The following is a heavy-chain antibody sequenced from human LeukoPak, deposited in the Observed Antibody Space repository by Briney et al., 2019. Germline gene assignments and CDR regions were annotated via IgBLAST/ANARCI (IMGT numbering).Heavy chain of an antibody. CDR1: GFTVSSNY. CDR2: IYSGGST. J-gene: IGHJ4*02. V-gene: IGHV3-53*01. CDR3: AQARSSSGYGPLGLY. Sequence: GGSLRLSCAASGFTVSSNYMSWVRQAPGKGLEWVSVIYSGGSTYYADSVKGRFTISRDNSKNTLYLQMNSLGAEDTAVYYCAQARSSSGYGPLGLYWGQGTLVTVSS. D-gene: IGHD5-12*01.